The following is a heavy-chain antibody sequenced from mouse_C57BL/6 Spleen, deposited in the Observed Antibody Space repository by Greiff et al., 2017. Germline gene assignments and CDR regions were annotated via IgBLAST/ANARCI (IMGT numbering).Heavy chain of an antibody. CDR1: GYTFTSYW. CDR2: IHPNSGST. V-gene: IGHV1-64*01. Sequence: QVQLKQPGAELVKPGASVKLSCKASGYTFTSYWMHWVKQRPGQGLEWIGMIHPNSGSTKYNEKFKSKATLTVDKSSSTAYMQLSSLTSEDSAVYYCALDYYGSGSAWFAYWGQGTLVTVSA. D-gene: IGHD1-1*01. J-gene: IGHJ3*01. CDR3: ALDYYGSGSAWFAY.